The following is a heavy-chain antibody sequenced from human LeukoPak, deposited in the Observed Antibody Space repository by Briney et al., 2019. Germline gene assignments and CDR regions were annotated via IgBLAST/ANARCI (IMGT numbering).Heavy chain of an antibody. CDR2: INPNSGGT. CDR1: GYSFAGYY. V-gene: IGHV1-2*02. Sequence: GASVKVSCKASGYSFAGYYIHWVRQAPGQGLEWVGWINPNSGGTRYAHKFQGRVSMTRDTSINIAYMEVNSLRSDDTAVYYCARDQSLEGAAAGEFDSWGQGTLVTVSS. D-gene: IGHD6-13*01. J-gene: IGHJ4*02. CDR3: ARDQSLEGAAAGEFDS.